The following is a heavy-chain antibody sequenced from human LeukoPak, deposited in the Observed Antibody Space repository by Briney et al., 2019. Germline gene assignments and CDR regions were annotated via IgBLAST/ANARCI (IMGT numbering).Heavy chain of an antibody. V-gene: IGHV3-48*01. Sequence: PGGSLRLSCAASGFTVSSNYMSWVRQAPGKGLEWVSYISSSSSTIYYADSVKGRFTISRDNAKNSLYLQMNSLRAEDTAVYYCARDNRRAYDSSGYYSEHGVDFDYWGQGTLVTVSS. CDR2: ISSSSSTI. D-gene: IGHD3-22*01. J-gene: IGHJ4*02. CDR1: GFTVSSNY. CDR3: ARDNRRAYDSSGYYSEHGVDFDY.